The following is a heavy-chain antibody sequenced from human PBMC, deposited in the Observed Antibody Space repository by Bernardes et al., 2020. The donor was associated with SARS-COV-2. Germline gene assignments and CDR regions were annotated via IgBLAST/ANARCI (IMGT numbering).Heavy chain of an antibody. D-gene: IGHD3-3*01. CDR2: IHYSGST. V-gene: IGHV4-59*08. J-gene: IGHJ6*02. Sequence: SETLSLTRTVPGSSTSRYHWSWTRQPSGNGLEWMGEIHYSGSTNYNPTHKSRATISVDTSKNQFSLKLSYVTAADTAVYYCTRHFDYYYCGMDVWGQGTTVTVSS. CDR3: TRHFDYYYCGMDV. CDR1: GSSTSRYH.